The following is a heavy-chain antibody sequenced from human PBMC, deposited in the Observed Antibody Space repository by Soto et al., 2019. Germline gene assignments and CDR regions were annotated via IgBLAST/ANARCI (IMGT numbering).Heavy chain of an antibody. CDR2: ISYDGSNE. D-gene: IGHD4-4*01. Sequence: PGGSLRLSCAASGLTFSNYGMHWVRQAPGKGLEWVAHISYDGSNEHYVDSVKGRFTISRDNSKNTLYLQMNSLRAEDTAVYYCAREREYSNYGYYYYGMDVWGQGTTVTVSS. J-gene: IGHJ6*02. CDR1: GLTFSNYG. CDR3: AREREYSNYGYYYYGMDV. V-gene: IGHV3-30*03.